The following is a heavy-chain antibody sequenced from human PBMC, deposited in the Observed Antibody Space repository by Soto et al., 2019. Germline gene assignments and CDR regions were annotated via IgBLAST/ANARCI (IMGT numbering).Heavy chain of an antibody. J-gene: IGHJ4*02. CDR2: IKQDGSEK. Sequence: GGSLRLSCAASGFTFSSYCMSWVRQAPGKGLEWVANIKQDGSEKYYVDSVKGRFTISRDNAKNSLYLQMNSLRAEDTAVYYCARESTSGFDYWGQGTLVTVSS. CDR3: ARESTSGFDY. CDR1: GFTFSSYC. D-gene: IGHD2-2*01. V-gene: IGHV3-7*05.